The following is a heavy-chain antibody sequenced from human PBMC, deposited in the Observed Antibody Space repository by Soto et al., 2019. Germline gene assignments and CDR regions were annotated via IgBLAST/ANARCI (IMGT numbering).Heavy chain of an antibody. CDR3: ARDFKRYYCTTDRGITETVIFTS. D-gene: IGHD2-8*01. J-gene: IGHJ5*02. V-gene: IGHV4-30-4*01. CDR2: IYYSGNT. CDR1: GDSISSGDYY. Sequence: SETLSLTCTVSGDSISSGDYYWSWIRQPPGKGLEWIGCIYYSGNTYYNPSLKRRFSISVDTSKNQFSLQLSSVTVADTAVYYCARDFKRYYCTTDRGITETVIFTSWGLGTLVTVSS.